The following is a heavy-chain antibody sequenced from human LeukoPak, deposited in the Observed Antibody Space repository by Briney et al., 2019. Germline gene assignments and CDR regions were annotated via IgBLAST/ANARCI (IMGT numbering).Heavy chain of an antibody. J-gene: IGHJ3*02. CDR2: IYPGDSDT. D-gene: IGHD5-24*01. Sequence: GESLEISCKGSGYSFTSYWIGWVRQMPGKGLEWMGIIYPGDSDTRYSPSFQGQVTISADKSISTAYLQWSSLKASDTAMYYCATSGRRDGYNYGDAFDIWSQGTMVTVSS. CDR1: GYSFTSYW. CDR3: ATSGRRDGYNYGDAFDI. V-gene: IGHV5-51*01.